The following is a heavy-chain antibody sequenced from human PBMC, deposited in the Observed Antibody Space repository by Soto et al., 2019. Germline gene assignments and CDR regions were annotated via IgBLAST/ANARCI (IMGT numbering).Heavy chain of an antibody. CDR1: GFTLSAYG. J-gene: IGHJ6*02. CDR2: ITGTGVNT. Sequence: PGGCLRLSCAGSGFTLSAYGMTWGRQARGKMLEWVSAITGTGVNTYYVDSVKAGFTSSGDNRKNMLYLQMNSGRVEDTAVYYCARIRDYWYGLDVWSQGTTVTSP. D-gene: IGHD3-3*01. CDR3: ARIRDYWYGLDV. V-gene: IGHV3-23*01.